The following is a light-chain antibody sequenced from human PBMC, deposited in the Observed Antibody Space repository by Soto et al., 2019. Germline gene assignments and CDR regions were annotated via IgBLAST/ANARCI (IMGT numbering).Light chain of an antibody. CDR2: GAS. CDR3: QQYGSSPMYT. Sequence: VLTEYPATLSVSPGEGAKLHHRSSQQVATNLAGYQQRPGQAPRLLIYGASSRATGSPDRFCGSGSGTDFTLTISRLEPEDFAVYYCQQYGSSPMYTFGQGTRLEI. CDR1: QQVATN. J-gene: IGKJ5*01. V-gene: IGKV3-20*01.